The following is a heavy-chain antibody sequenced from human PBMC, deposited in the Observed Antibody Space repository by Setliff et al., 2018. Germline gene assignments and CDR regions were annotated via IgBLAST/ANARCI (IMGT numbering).Heavy chain of an antibody. V-gene: IGHV1-69*11. CDR1: GGAFSSYA. J-gene: IGHJ3*01. Sequence: SVKVSCKASGGAFSSYALTWVRQAPGQGLEWMGRIIPVIDTTDYAQTFQGRVTITADESTRTVYMELSSLRSEDTAIYYCARGRDGYTSNALEFWGQGTMVTGS. CDR3: ARGRDGYTSNALEF. CDR2: IIPVIDTT. D-gene: IGHD5-12*01.